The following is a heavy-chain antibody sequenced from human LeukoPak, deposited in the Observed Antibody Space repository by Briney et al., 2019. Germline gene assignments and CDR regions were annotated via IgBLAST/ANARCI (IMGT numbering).Heavy chain of an antibody. V-gene: IGHV4-59*08. CDR1: GASISSYF. Sequence: SETLPLTCSVSGASISSYFWNWIRQPPGKGLEWIAYMFYNVSTNYSPSLKSRVTISVDTSKNQFSLKLISVTAADTAVYFCARPGSGRASDIWGPGTMVTVSS. CDR2: MFYNVST. D-gene: IGHD2-15*01. J-gene: IGHJ3*02. CDR3: ARPGSGRASDI.